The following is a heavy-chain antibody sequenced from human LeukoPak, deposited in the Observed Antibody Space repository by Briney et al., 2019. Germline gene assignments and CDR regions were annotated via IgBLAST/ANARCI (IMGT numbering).Heavy chain of an antibody. CDR2: INHSGST. CDR1: GGSFSGYY. CDR3: ASHIVVVPAAVNWFDP. J-gene: IGHJ5*02. Sequence: SETLSLTCAVYGGSFSGYYWSWIRQPPGKGLEWIGEINHSGSTNYNPSLKSRVTISVDTSKNQYSLKLSYVTAADTAEYYCASHIVVVPAAVNWFDPWGQGTLVTVSS. D-gene: IGHD2-2*01. V-gene: IGHV4-34*01.